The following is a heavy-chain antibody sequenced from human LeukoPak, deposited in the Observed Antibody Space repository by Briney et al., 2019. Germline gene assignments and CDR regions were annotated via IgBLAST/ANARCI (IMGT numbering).Heavy chain of an antibody. Sequence: ASVKVSCKASGYTCTSYYMHWVRQAPGQGLEWMGIINPSGGSTSYAQKFQGRVTMTRDTSTSTVYMELSSLRSEDTAVYYCASTVSSLDAFDIWGQGTMVTVSS. J-gene: IGHJ3*02. V-gene: IGHV1-46*01. D-gene: IGHD6-13*01. CDR2: INPSGGST. CDR1: GYTCTSYY. CDR3: ASTVSSLDAFDI.